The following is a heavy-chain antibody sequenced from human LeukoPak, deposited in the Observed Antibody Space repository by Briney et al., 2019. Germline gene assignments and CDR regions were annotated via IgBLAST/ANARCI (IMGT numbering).Heavy chain of an antibody. V-gene: IGHV3-30*18. CDR2: ISSDGRNK. J-gene: IGHJ3*02. Sequence: GRSERLSCAASGFTFRSYGIHWVRQAPGKGLEWVAVISSDGRNKYYAVSVKGRFTISRDNSKNTLYLQMNSLRAEDTAVYYCAKDRPEWGGEEAFDIWG. D-gene: IGHD3-16*01. CDR1: GFTFRSYG. CDR3: AKDRPEWGGEEAFDI.